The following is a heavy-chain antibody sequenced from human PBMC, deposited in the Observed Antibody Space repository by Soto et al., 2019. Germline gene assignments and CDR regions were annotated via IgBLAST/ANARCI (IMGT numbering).Heavy chain of an antibody. Sequence: QVQLQQSGPGLVQPSQTLSLTCAISGDSVSSNSVTWNWIRQSPSRGLEWLGRTYYRSTWYNEYAVSVISRIAINPDTSNNQFSLHLKSVTPEDPAVYFCARATHGAHWFDPWGRGTLVTVSS. CDR2: TYYRSTWYN. V-gene: IGHV6-1*01. J-gene: IGHJ5*02. CDR3: ARATHGAHWFDP. D-gene: IGHD2-8*01. CDR1: GDSVSSNSVT.